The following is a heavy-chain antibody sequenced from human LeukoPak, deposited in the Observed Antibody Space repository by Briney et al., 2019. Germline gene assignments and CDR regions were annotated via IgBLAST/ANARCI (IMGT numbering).Heavy chain of an antibody. CDR3: ASIWSGYSSLGMEDY. CDR2: IYYSGST. Sequence: PSETLSLTRSVSGGSIRSGTYWWGWIRQPPGTRLEWIGRIYYSGSTYYNPSLMGRVTISMDTSKNQFSLKLTSVTAADTAVYYCASIWSGYSSLGMEDYWGQGTLVTVPS. V-gene: IGHV4-39*07. D-gene: IGHD3-3*01. CDR1: GGSIRSGTYW. J-gene: IGHJ4*02.